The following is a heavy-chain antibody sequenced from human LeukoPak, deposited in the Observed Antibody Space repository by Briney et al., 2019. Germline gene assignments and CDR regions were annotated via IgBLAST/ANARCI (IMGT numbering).Heavy chain of an antibody. CDR1: GYTFTSYG. Sequence: GASVKVSCKASGYTFTSYGISWVRQAPGQGLEWMGWISAYNGNTNYAQKLQGRVTMTTDTSTSTAYMELRSLRSDDTAVYYCARALITIFGVVITGYYGMDVWGQGTTVTVS. V-gene: IGHV1-18*01. D-gene: IGHD3-3*01. CDR2: ISAYNGNT. J-gene: IGHJ6*02. CDR3: ARALITIFGVVITGYYGMDV.